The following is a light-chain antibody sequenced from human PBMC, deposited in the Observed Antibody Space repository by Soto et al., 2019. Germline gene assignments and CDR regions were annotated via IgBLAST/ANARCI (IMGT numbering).Light chain of an antibody. J-gene: IGLJ2*01. Sequence: QAVSVSGSPGQSITISCTGTSSDVGGYDYVCWYQHHPGKGPKLLIYDVTNRPSGVSNRFSGSKSGNTASLTISGLQAEEEADSYCSSYRSAGTLEVFGVGTKVTVL. CDR3: SSYRSAGTLEV. CDR1: SSDVGGYDY. CDR2: DVT. V-gene: IGLV2-14*03.